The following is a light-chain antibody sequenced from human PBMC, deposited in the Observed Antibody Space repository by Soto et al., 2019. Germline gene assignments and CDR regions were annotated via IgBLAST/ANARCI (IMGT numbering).Light chain of an antibody. Sequence: EIVMTQSPATLSMSPGERAALSCRASQSVGIHLAWYQQKPGQAPRLLLYSASTRAAGVPPRFSASGSGTEFTLTISSLQSEDFAVYYCQQYNNWSLTFGPGTRVDIK. CDR3: QQYNNWSLT. J-gene: IGKJ3*01. CDR1: QSVGIH. CDR2: SAS. V-gene: IGKV3-15*01.